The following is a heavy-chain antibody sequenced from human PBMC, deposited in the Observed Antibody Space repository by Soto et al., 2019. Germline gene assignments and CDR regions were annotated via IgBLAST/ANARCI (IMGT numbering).Heavy chain of an antibody. V-gene: IGHV1-69*01. CDR1: GGTLSSYA. CDR2: IIPIFGTA. CDR3: ARGGMGGLLDY. Sequence: QVQLVQSGAEVKKPGSSVKVSCKASGGTLSSYAISWVRQATGQGLEWMGGIIPIFGTANYAQKFQGRVTITADDSTSTAYVELSRLRCEDTAVYYCARGGMGGLLDYWGQGTLVTVSS. J-gene: IGHJ4*02. D-gene: IGHD2-15*01.